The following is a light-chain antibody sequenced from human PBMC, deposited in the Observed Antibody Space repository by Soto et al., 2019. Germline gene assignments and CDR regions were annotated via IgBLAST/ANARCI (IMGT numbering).Light chain of an antibody. Sequence: QSALTQPPSASGSPGQSVTISCTGTSSDVGGYNYVSWYQQHPGNQQHPGKAPKLMIYEVDKRPSGVPDRFSGSKSGNTASLTVSGLQAEDEADYYCTSYAGSKLVLLGGGNQLTVL. CDR2: EVD. CDR3: TSYAGSKLVL. J-gene: IGLJ2*01. CDR1: SSDVGGYNY. V-gene: IGLV2-8*01.